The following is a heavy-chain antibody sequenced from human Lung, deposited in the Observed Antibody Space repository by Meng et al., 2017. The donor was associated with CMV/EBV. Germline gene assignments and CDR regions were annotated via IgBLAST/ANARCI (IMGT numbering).Heavy chain of an antibody. CDR2: ISWDGGST. D-gene: IGHD3-10*01. Sequence: EVQLVESXXXXGXXGGSLRLSCAASGFTFDDYAMHWVRQAPGKGLEWVSLISWDGGSTYYADSVKGRFTISRDNSKNSLYLQMNSLRAEDTALYYCAKDSEGYYYGSGSSYFDYWGQGTLVTVSS. V-gene: IGHV3-43D*03. CDR3: AKDSEGYYYGSGSSYFDY. J-gene: IGHJ4*02. CDR1: GFTFDDYA.